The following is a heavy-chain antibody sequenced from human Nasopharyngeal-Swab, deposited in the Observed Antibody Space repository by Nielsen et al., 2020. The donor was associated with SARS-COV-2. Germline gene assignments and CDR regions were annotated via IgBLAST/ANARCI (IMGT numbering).Heavy chain of an antibody. D-gene: IGHD6-13*01. CDR2: IVVGSGNT. Sequence: SVKVSCKASGFTFTSSAVQRVRQARGQRLEWIGWIVVGSGNTNYAQKFQERATITRDMSTSTAYMELSSLRSEDTAVYYCAADPQPIIAAAGNIWGQGTMVTVSS. CDR3: AADPQPIIAAAGNI. V-gene: IGHV1-58*01. J-gene: IGHJ3*02. CDR1: GFTFTSSA.